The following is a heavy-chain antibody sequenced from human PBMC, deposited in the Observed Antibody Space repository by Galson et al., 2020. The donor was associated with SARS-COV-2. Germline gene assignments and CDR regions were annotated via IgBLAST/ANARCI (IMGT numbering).Heavy chain of an antibody. CDR3: ATETGYSGYGAAGFFDY. D-gene: IGHD5-12*01. CDR2: IIPILGIA. Sequence: ASVKVSCKASGGTFSSYTISWVRQAPGQGLEWMGRIIPILGIANYAQKFQGRVTITADKSTSTAYMELSSLRSEDTAVYYCATETGYSGYGAAGFFDYWGQGTLVTVSS. CDR1: GGTFSSYT. V-gene: IGHV1-69*02. J-gene: IGHJ4*02.